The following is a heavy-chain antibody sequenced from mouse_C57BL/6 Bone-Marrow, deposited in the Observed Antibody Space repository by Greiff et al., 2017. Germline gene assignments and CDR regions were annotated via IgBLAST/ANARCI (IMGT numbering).Heavy chain of an antibody. CDR2: IYPRSGNT. CDR3: VGRYYAMDY. V-gene: IGHV1-81*01. Sequence: LQESGAELARPGASVKLSCKASGYTFTSYGISWVKQRTGQGLEWIGEIYPRSGNTYYNEKFKGKATLTADKSSSTAYMELRSLTSEDSAVYFCVGRYYAMDYWGQGTSVTVSA. J-gene: IGHJ4*01. CDR1: GYTFTSYG.